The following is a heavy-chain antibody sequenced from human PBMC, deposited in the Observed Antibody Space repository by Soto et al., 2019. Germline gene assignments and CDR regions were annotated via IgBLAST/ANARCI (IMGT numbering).Heavy chain of an antibody. CDR3: ARDDDDDSSGYDY. D-gene: IGHD3-22*01. V-gene: IGHV3-33*01. CDR2: IWYDGSNK. Sequence: GGSLRLSCAASGFTFSSYGMHWVRQAPGKGLEWVAVIWYDGSNKYYADSVKGRFTISRDNSKNTLYLQMNSLRAEDTAVYYCARDDDDDSSGYDYWGQGTLVTVSS. CDR1: GFTFSSYG. J-gene: IGHJ4*02.